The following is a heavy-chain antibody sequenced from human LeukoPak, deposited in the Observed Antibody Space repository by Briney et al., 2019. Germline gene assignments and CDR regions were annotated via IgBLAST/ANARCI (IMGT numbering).Heavy chain of an antibody. D-gene: IGHD4-11*01. J-gene: IGHJ4*02. V-gene: IGHV1-2*02. Sequence: ASVKVSCTTSGSTFTPYYIHWVRQAPGHGLEWMGWINPNSGETNSAQKCQGRGTMTGDTSISTAYMELSRVTSDDTAVYYFAIDRDYSNTERGFDYWGRGTLVTVSS. CDR1: GSTFTPYY. CDR3: AIDRDYSNTERGFDY. CDR2: INPNSGET.